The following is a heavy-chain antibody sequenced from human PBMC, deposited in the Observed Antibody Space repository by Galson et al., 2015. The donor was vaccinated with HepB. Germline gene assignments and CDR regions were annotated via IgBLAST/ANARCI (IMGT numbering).Heavy chain of an antibody. CDR1: GYTFTSYG. V-gene: IGHV1-18*04. D-gene: IGHD4-17*01. CDR3: ATASSVTTSPFDI. Sequence: SVKVSCKASGYTFTSYGISWVRQAPGQGLEWMGWISAYNGNTNYAQKLQGRVTMTTDTSTSTAYMELSSLRSEDTAVYYCATASSVTTSPFDIWGQGTMVTVSS. CDR2: ISAYNGNT. J-gene: IGHJ3*02.